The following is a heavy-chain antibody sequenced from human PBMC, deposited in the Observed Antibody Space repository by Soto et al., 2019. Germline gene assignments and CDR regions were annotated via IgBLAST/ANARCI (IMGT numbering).Heavy chain of an antibody. CDR1: GGSFSGYY. V-gene: IGHV4-34*01. CDR2: INHSGST. CDR3: ARTGGDTYGGRDV. Sequence: QVQLQQWGAGLLKPSETLSLTCAVYGGSFSGYYWSWIRQPPGKGLEWIGEINHSGSTNYNPSLKSRVTISVDTSKNQFSMKRRSVTAADTAVYYCARTGGDTYGGRDVWGQGTTVTVSS. J-gene: IGHJ6*02. D-gene: IGHD2-21*02.